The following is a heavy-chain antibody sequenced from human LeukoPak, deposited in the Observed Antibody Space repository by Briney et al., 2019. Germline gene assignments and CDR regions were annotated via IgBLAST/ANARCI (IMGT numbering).Heavy chain of an antibody. CDR2: IYPGDSDT. CDR1: GXSFTSYC. Sequence: GESLKISFKGSGXSFTSYCIGWVRQMPGKGLEWMGIIYPGDSDTRYSPSFQGQVTISADKSISTAYLQWSSLKASDTAMYYCATSAANWFDPWGQGTLVTVSS. V-gene: IGHV5-51*01. CDR3: ATSAANWFDP. D-gene: IGHD6-13*01. J-gene: IGHJ5*02.